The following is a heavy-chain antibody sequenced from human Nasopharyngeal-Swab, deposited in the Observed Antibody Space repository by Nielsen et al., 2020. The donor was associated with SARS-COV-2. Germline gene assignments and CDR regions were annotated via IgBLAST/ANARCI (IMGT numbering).Heavy chain of an antibody. CDR2: ISPSGGAP. D-gene: IGHD5-12*01. CDR3: AREGEYGAYDAPDY. CDR1: GFTLSDYT. V-gene: IGHV3-23*01. J-gene: IGHJ4*02. Sequence: GESPKTPCVAPGFTLSDYTMSWVRQSPGKGLEWVSLISPSGGAPYFADSVKGRFTVSRDNSRNTLYLQMNRLRVEDTAIYYCAREGEYGAYDAPDYWGQGTLVTVSS.